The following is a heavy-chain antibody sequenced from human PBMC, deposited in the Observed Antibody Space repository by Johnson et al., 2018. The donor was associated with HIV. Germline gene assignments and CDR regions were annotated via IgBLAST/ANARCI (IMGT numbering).Heavy chain of an antibody. CDR2: ISGSGDTI. J-gene: IGHJ3*02. CDR1: GFTFSDHY. Sequence: VQLVESGGGVVQPGGSLRLSCAASGFTFSDHYMSWIRQAPEKGLEWVSYISGSGDTIYYADSVKGRFPISRDSAKNSLYLQMNSLRDEDTAVYFCARDYDYVWGSPDAFDIWGQGTMVTVSS. D-gene: IGHD3-16*01. V-gene: IGHV3-11*04. CDR3: ARDYDYVWGSPDAFDI.